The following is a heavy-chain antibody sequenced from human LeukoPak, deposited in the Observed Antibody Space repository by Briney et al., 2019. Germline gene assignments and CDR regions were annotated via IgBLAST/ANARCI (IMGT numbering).Heavy chain of an antibody. D-gene: IGHD4-17*01. CDR2: IYYSGST. CDR3: ARGFATTTHAFDI. J-gene: IGHJ3*02. Sequence: SETLSLTCTVSGGSISIYYWSWIRQPPAKGLEWIGYIYYSGSTNYNPSLKSRVTISVDTSKNQFSLKLSSVTATDTAVYYCARGFATTTHAFDIWGQGTKVTVSS. CDR1: GGSISIYY. V-gene: IGHV4-59*01.